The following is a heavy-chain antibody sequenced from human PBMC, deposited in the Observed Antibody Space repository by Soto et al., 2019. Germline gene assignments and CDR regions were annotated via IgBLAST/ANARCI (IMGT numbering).Heavy chain of an antibody. J-gene: IGHJ4*02. CDR1: GGSISSYY. Sequence: PSETLSLTCTVSGGSISSYYWSWIRQPPGKGLEWIGYIYFSGSTNYNPSLKSRVTISVDTSKNQFSLKLSSVTAADTAVYYCARERFSRSGYYQYFDYWGQGTLVTVSS. D-gene: IGHD3-3*01. CDR3: ARERFSRSGYYQYFDY. V-gene: IGHV4-59*01. CDR2: IYFSGST.